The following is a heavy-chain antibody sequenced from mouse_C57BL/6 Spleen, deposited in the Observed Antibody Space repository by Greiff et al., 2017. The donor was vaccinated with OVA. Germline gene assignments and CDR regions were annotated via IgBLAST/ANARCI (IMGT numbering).Heavy chain of an antibody. CDR1: GYTFTSYW. CDR2: IYPGSGST. CDR3: AMNYGRSYAAWFAY. D-gene: IGHD1-1*01. V-gene: IGHV1-55*01. Sequence: QVQLQQPGAELVKPGASVKMSCKASGYTFTSYWITWVKQRPGQGLEWIGDIYPGSGSTNYNEKFKSKATLTVDTSSSTAYMQLSSLTSEDSAVYYCAMNYGRSYAAWFAYWGQGTLVTVAA. J-gene: IGHJ3*01.